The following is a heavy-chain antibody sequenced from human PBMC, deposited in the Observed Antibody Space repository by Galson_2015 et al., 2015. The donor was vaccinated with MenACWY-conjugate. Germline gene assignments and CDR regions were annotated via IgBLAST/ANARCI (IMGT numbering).Heavy chain of an antibody. CDR1: GFTFSSYD. J-gene: IGHJ3*02. D-gene: IGHD4-17*01. CDR3: ARDIPYGDYKPTEDAFDI. Sequence: SLRLSCAASGFTFSSYDMNWVRQAPGKGLEWVAVISYDGSNKYYADSVKGRFTISRDNPKNTLYLQMNSLTAEETAVYYCARDIPYGDYKPTEDAFDIWGQGTMVTVSS. CDR2: ISYDGSNK. V-gene: IGHV3-30-3*01.